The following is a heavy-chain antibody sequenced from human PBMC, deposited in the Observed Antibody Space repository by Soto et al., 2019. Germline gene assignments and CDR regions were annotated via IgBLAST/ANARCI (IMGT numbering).Heavy chain of an antibody. CDR3: ARDPDSSGIDAIDI. V-gene: IGHV3-33*01. CDR2: IWYDGSNK. CDR1: GFTFSSYG. D-gene: IGHD3-22*01. Sequence: GGSLRLSCAASGFTFSSYGMHWVRQAPGKGLEWVAVIWYDGSNKYYADSVKGRFTISRDNSKNTLYLQMNSLRAEDTAVYYCARDPDSSGIDAIDIWGQGTMVTVSS. J-gene: IGHJ3*02.